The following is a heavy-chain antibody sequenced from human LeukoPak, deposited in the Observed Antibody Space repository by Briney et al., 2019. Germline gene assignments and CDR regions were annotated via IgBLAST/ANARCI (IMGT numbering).Heavy chain of an antibody. CDR3: AKDRSGSYSGFDY. CDR1: GFTFSSYA. J-gene: IGHJ4*02. D-gene: IGHD1-26*01. Sequence: PGGSLRLSCAASGFTFSSYAMSWVRQAPGKGLEWVSVISGSGGSTYYADSVKGRVTISRDSYKNTLYRQMNSLRAEDTAVYYCAKDRSGSYSGFDYWGQGTLVTISS. V-gene: IGHV3-23*01. CDR2: ISGSGGST.